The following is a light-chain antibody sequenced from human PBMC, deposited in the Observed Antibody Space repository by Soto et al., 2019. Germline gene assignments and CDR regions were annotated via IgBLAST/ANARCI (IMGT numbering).Light chain of an antibody. Sequence: ELVMPQSPATLSVSPGARSALSGRGSQSVSIDLAWYQQTPGQAPRLLIYGASTRATGIPARFSGSGSGTDFTLTISSLEPEDFAVYYCQQRSNWPPITFGQGTRLEIK. CDR2: GAS. CDR3: QQRSNWPPIT. CDR1: QSVSID. J-gene: IGKJ5*01. V-gene: IGKV3-11*01.